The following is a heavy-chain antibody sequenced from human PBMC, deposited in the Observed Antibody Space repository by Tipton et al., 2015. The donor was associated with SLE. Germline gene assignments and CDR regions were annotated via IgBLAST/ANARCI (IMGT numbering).Heavy chain of an antibody. J-gene: IGHJ5*02. CDR2: IYTSGST. Sequence: TLSLTCTVSGGSISSGSYYWSWIRQPAGKGLEWIGRIYTSGSTNYNPSLKSRFTISVDTSKNQFSLKLSSVTAADTAVYYCAREGNCSGGSCWNWFDPWGQGTLVTVSS. D-gene: IGHD2-15*01. V-gene: IGHV4-61*02. CDR3: AREGNCSGGSCWNWFDP. CDR1: GGSISSGSYY.